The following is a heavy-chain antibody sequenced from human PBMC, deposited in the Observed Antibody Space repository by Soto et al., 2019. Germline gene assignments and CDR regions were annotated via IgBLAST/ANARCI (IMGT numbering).Heavy chain of an antibody. D-gene: IGHD6-13*01. CDR1: GFTFSSYW. V-gene: IGHV3-74*01. CDR2: INSDGSST. CDR3: ARATAAAGTIYYYYYMDV. Sequence: GGSLRLSCAASGFTFSSYWMHWVRQAPGKGLVWVSRINSDGSSTSYADSVKGPFTISRDNAKNTMYLQMNMMSAEDTAVYYCARATAAAGTIYYYYYMDVWGKGTTVTVSS. J-gene: IGHJ6*03.